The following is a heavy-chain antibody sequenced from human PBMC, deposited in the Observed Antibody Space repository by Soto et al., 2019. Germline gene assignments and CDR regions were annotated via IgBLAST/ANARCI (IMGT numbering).Heavy chain of an antibody. CDR2: IYYSGTT. CDR1: GGSISSGGYY. Sequence: PLETLSLTCTVSGGSISSGGYYWSWIRQHPGKGLEWIAYIYYSGTTYYNPSLKSRVTISLDTSKNQFSLKLSSVTAADTAVYYCARXRAGFFWSGRRDNWFDPWGQGTLVTVSS. CDR3: ARXRAGFFWSGRRDNWFDP. V-gene: IGHV4-31*03. J-gene: IGHJ5*02. D-gene: IGHD3-3*01.